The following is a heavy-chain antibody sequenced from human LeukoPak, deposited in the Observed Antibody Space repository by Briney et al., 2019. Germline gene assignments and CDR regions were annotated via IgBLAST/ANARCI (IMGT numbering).Heavy chain of an antibody. CDR2: IHNSGST. CDR3: AREGYYYDSSGYYDP. D-gene: IGHD3-22*01. Sequence: SETLSLTCTVSGGSVSSGSYYWSWIRQPPGTGLEWIGFIHNSGSTKYNPSLMSRVTISVDTSKNQFSLKLSSVTAAETAVYYCAREGYYYDSSGYYDPWGQGTLVTVSS. CDR1: GGSVSSGSYY. V-gene: IGHV4-61*01. J-gene: IGHJ5*02.